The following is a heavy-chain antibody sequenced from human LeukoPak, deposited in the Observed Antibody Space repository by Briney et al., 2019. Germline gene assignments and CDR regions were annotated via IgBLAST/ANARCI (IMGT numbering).Heavy chain of an antibody. CDR1: GFTFSSYA. CDR3: AKDIRYSSSCD. V-gene: IGHV3-23*01. Sequence: GGSLRLSCAASGFTFSSYAMSWVRQAPGRGLEWVSAISGSGGSTYYADSVKGRFTISRDNSKNTLYLQMNSLRAEDTAVYYCAKDIRYSSSCDWGQGTLVTVSS. D-gene: IGHD6-6*01. J-gene: IGHJ4*02. CDR2: ISGSGGST.